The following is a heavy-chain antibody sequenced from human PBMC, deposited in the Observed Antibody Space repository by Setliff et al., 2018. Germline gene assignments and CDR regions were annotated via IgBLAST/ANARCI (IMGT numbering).Heavy chain of an antibody. J-gene: IGHJ4*02. CDR1: GGSISSHY. Sequence: SETLSLTCTVSGGSISSHYWSWIRQPPGKGLEWIGTIYYRGNTYYNPSLKSRVTISLGTSMNQFSLTVSSVTAADTAVYYCARRATYYNFWSGYYDYWGQGTLVTVSS. D-gene: IGHD3-3*01. CDR3: ARRATYYNFWSGYYDY. CDR2: IYYRGNT. V-gene: IGHV4-59*11.